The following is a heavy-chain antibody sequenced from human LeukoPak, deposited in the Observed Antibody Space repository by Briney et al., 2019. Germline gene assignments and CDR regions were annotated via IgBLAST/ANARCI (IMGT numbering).Heavy chain of an antibody. CDR2: IIPIFGTA. CDR1: GGTFSSYA. J-gene: IGHJ3*02. D-gene: IGHD4-17*01. V-gene: IGHV1-69*13. CDR3: ASGPYGPRGVFAFDI. Sequence: SVRVSCKASGGTFSSYAISWVRQAPGQGLEWMGGIIPIFGTANYAQKFQGRVTITADESTSTAYMELSSLRSEDTAVYYCASGPYGPRGVFAFDIWGQGTMVTVSS.